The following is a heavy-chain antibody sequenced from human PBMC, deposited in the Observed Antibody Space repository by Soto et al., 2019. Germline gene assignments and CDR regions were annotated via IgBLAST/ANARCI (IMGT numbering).Heavy chain of an antibody. CDR2: ISYDGSNK. Sequence: QVQLVESGGGVVQPGRSLRLSCAASGFTFSSYGMHWVRQAPGKGLEWVAVISYDGSNKYYADSVKGRFTISRDNSKNTLYLQMNSLRAEDTAVYYCAKGVIQLWLSLPDYWGQGTLVTVSS. CDR1: GFTFSSYG. J-gene: IGHJ4*02. CDR3: AKGVIQLWLSLPDY. D-gene: IGHD5-18*01. V-gene: IGHV3-30*18.